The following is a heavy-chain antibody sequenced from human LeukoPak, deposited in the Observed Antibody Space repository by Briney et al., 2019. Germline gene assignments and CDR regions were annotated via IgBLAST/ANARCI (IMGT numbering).Heavy chain of an antibody. D-gene: IGHD3-16*01. CDR3: ATEDLGDLEY. V-gene: IGHV1-2*02. J-gene: IGHJ4*02. CDR2: INPNSGGT. Sequence: ASVKVSCKPSGYTLTGYYMHWLRPAPGQERDWMGWINPNSGGTNSTQKFQGRVTMTRDTFISTGYMELSRLIYDDAAVYYCATEDLGDLEYWGQGTLVTVCS. CDR1: GYTLTGYY.